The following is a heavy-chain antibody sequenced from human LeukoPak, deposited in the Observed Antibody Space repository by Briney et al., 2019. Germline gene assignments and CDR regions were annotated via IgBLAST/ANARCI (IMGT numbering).Heavy chain of an antibody. D-gene: IGHD4-23*01. J-gene: IGHJ2*01. CDR1: GYRFTSYW. CDR2: IYPCDSDT. Sequence: GPGYRFTSYWIGWGRPMPGKGLEWMGIIYPCDSDTIYRPSFQGPVTISADNSISTAYLQWNSLKASDTAMYYCARRYGGNSPAVYWYFDLWGRGTLVTVSS. CDR3: ARRYGGNSPAVYWYFDL. V-gene: IGHV5-51*01.